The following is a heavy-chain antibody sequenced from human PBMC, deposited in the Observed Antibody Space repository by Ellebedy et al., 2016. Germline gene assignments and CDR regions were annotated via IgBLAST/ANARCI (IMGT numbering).Heavy chain of an antibody. D-gene: IGHD1-26*01. CDR1: GFTFDDYG. J-gene: IGHJ4*02. CDR2: ISWNSKNI. V-gene: IGHV3-9*01. Sequence: GGSLRLXCAASGFTFDDYGLHWVRQVPGKGLEWVSGISWNSKNIGYADSVKGRFTISRDNAKNSLYLQMNSLRPEDTAFYYCAKDGGSYLFSYFDCWGQGTLVTVSS. CDR3: AKDGGSYLFSYFDC.